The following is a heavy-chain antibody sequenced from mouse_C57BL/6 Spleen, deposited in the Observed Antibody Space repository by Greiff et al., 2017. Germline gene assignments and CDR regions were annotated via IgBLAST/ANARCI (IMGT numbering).Heavy chain of an antibody. CDR2: IWRGGST. CDR1: GFSLTSYG. V-gene: IGHV2-5*01. Sequence: VKLVESGPGLVQPSQSLSITCTVSGFSLTSYGVHWVRQSPGKGLEWLGVIWRGGSTDYNAAFMSRLSITKDNSKSQVFFKMNSLQADDTAIYYCAKNRDDYDYAMDYWGQGTSVTVSS. J-gene: IGHJ4*01. D-gene: IGHD2-4*01. CDR3: AKNRDDYDYAMDY.